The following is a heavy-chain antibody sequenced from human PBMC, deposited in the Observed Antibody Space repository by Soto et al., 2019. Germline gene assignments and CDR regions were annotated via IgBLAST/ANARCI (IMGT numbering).Heavy chain of an antibody. Sequence: EEQLVESGGGLVQPGGSLRLSCAASGFSISSKSMTWIRQAPGKGLEWVSVIYSTGAAYYADSVKGRFTISRDDSRAMVYLKMNSLRAEDTAIYYCARDLWVSYWGQGTLVTVSS. J-gene: IGHJ4*02. CDR3: ARDLWVSY. V-gene: IGHV3-66*01. CDR2: IYSTGAA. D-gene: IGHD3-10*01. CDR1: GFSISSKS.